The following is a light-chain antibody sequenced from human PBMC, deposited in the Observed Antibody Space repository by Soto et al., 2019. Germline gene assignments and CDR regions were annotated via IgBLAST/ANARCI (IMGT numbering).Light chain of an antibody. V-gene: IGKV1-39*01. CDR3: QQLSSYPIT. CDR2: GAS. CDR1: QGISTS. Sequence: DIQMTQSPSSLSAPVGDRVTITCRASQGISTSLSWYQQRPGKPPYLLIYGASTLQSGVPSRFSGSGSGTDFTLTISSLQPEDFATYFCQQLSSYPITFGQGTRLEIK. J-gene: IGKJ5*01.